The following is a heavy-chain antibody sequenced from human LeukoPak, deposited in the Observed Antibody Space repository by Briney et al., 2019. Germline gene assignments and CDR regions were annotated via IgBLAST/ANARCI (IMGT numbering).Heavy chain of an antibody. Sequence: ASVKVSCKASGYTLTSYYMHWVRQAPGQGLEWMGIINPSGGCTSYAQKFQGRVTMTRDTSTSTVYMELSSLRSEDTAVYYCARATGYSSSWYYFDYWGQGTLVTVSS. CDR2: INPSGGCT. CDR1: GYTLTSYY. CDR3: ARATGYSSSWYYFDY. D-gene: IGHD6-13*01. J-gene: IGHJ4*02. V-gene: IGHV1-46*01.